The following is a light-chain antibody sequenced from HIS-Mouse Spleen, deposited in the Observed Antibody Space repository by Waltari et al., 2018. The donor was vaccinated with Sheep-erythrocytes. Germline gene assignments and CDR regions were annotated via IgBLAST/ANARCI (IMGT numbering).Light chain of an antibody. V-gene: IGLV2-14*01. CDR3: QAWDSSTVV. CDR2: EVS. J-gene: IGLJ2*01. CDR1: SSDVGGYNY. Sequence: QSALTQPASVSGSPGQSITISCTGTSSDVGGYNYVSWYQQHPGKAPKLMIYEVSNRHAGVSNRFSGSNSGNTATLTISGTQAMDEADYYCQAWDSSTVVFGGGTKLTVL.